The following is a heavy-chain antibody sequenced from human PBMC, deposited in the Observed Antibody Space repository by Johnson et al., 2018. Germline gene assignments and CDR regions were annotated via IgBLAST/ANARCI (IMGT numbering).Heavy chain of an antibody. Sequence: VQLVQSGGGLVQPGRSLRLSCAASGFTFDDYAMHWVRPAPGKGLAWVSGISWNSGSIGYADSVKGRFTISRATAKNPLYRQMNSMRAEETALDCRDTPQGGYCSSTSCPNYYDYGMDVWGQGTTVTVSS. D-gene: IGHD2-2*03. V-gene: IGHV3-9*01. J-gene: IGHJ6*01. CDR1: GFTFDDYA. CDR2: ISWNSGSI. CDR3: DTPQGGYCSSTSCPNYYDYGMDV.